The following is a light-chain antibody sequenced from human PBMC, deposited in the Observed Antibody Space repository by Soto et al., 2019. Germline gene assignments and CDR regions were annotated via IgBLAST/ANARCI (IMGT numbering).Light chain of an antibody. CDR1: QSVSRN. Sequence: EILMTQSPAALSVSPGETATLSCRASQSVSRNLAWYQQKPGQAPRLLIYAASTRATGIPARFRGSGSGTEFTLTISSLQSEDFAVYYCQKYDNWPLTFGGGTKVDIK. CDR3: QKYDNWPLT. V-gene: IGKV3-15*01. J-gene: IGKJ4*01. CDR2: AAS.